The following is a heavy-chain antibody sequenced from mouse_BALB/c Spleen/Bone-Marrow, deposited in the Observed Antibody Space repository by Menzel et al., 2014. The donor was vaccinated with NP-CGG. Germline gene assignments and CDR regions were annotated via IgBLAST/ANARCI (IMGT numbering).Heavy chain of an antibody. J-gene: IGHJ3*01. CDR3: ARSDYRFDPLPY. D-gene: IGHD2-14*01. CDR2: IDTSDSYT. CDR1: GHTFTDYW. V-gene: IGHV1-69*01. Sequence: QVHVKQSGAELVMPGASVKMSCKASGHTFTDYWMHWVKQRPGQGLEWIGAIDTSDSYTSYNQKFEGKATLTVDESSSSAYMQLSSLTSEDSAVYYCARSDYRFDPLPYWGQGTLVTVSA.